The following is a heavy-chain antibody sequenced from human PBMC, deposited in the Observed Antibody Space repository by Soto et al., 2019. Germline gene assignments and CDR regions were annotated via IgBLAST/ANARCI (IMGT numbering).Heavy chain of an antibody. CDR2: IKQDGSEK. D-gene: IGHD3-22*01. CDR1: GFTFSSYW. J-gene: IGHJ3*02. V-gene: IGHV3-7*01. CDR3: ARDQPTYYYDSGRPGPPSLAFDI. Sequence: PGGSLRLSCAASGFTFSSYWTSWVRQAPGKGLEWVANIKQDGSEKYYVDSVKGRFTISRDNAKNSLYLQMNSLRAEDTAVYYCARDQPTYYYDSGRPGPPSLAFDIWGQGTMVTVSS.